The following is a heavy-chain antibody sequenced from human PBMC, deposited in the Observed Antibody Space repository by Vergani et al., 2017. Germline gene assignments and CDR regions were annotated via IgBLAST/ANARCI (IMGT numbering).Heavy chain of an antibody. D-gene: IGHD3-3*01. J-gene: IGHJ2*01. V-gene: IGHV4-59*12. CDR1: GGSISSYY. CDR2: IYYSGST. Sequence: QVQLQESGPGLVKPSETLSLTCTVSGGSISSYYWSWIRQPPGKGLEWIGYIYYSGSTNYNPSLKSRVTISVDTSKNQFSLKLSSVTAADTAVYYCARLEWLVLLSGSHWYFDLWGRGTLVTVSS. CDR3: ARLEWLVLLSGSHWYFDL.